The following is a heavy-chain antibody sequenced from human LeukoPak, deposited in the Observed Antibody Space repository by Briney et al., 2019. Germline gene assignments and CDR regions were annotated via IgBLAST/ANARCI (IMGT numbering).Heavy chain of an antibody. CDR1: GYTFTNYY. D-gene: IGHD3-3*01. Sequence: ASVKVSCKASGYTFTNYYMNWVRQAPGQGLEWMRIINPSGYSTSYAPKFQGRVTMTSDTPTSTVYMELSNLRSEDTAVYYCASPRRFGVVNVLDYWGQGTLVTVSS. CDR3: ASPRRFGVVNVLDY. V-gene: IGHV1-46*01. CDR2: INPSGYST. J-gene: IGHJ4*02.